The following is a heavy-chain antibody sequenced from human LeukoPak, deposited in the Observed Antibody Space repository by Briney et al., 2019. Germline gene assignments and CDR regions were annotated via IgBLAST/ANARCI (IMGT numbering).Heavy chain of an antibody. CDR3: AHISSSWPDY. D-gene: IGHD6-13*01. CDR1: GFTFSSYA. CDR2: ISGSGCST. Sequence: GGSLRLSCAASGFTFSSYAMSWVRQAPGKGLEGVSAISGSGCSTYYADSVKGRFTISRDNSKNTLYLQMNSLRAEDTAVYYCAHISSSWPDYWGQGTLVTVSS. V-gene: IGHV3-23*01. J-gene: IGHJ4*02.